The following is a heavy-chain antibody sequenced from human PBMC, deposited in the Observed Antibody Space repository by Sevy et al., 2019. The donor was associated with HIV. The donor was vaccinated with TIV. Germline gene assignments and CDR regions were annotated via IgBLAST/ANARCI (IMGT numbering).Heavy chain of an antibody. J-gene: IGHJ4*02. D-gene: IGHD2-21*01. CDR2: IYHSGST. V-gene: IGHV4-4*02. CDR3: AGVQGEYSGSDAFSMFCFDY. Sequence: SETLSLTCAVSGGSISSDNFWSWVRQPPGKGLEWIGDIYHSGSTNDSPSLWSRVTMSVDKSKNQFSLRLTSVTAADTAVYFCAGVQGEYSGSDAFSMFCFDYWGQGALVTVSS. CDR1: GGSISSDNF.